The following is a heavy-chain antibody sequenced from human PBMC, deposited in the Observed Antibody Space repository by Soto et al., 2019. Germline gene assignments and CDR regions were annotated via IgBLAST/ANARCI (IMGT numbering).Heavy chain of an antibody. CDR3: ARDSGYSYGNYYYYYGMDV. J-gene: IGHJ6*02. CDR1: GGSISSYY. V-gene: IGHV4-4*07. Sequence: PSETLSLTCTVSGGSISSYYWSWIRQPAGKGLEWIGRIYTSGSTNYNPSLKSRVTMSVDTSTNQFSLKLSSVTAADTAVYYCARDSGYSYGNYYYYYGMDVWGQGTTVTVSS. CDR2: IYTSGST. D-gene: IGHD5-18*01.